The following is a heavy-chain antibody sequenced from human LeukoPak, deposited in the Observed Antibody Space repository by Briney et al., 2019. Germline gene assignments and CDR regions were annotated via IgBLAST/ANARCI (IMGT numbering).Heavy chain of an antibody. J-gene: IGHJ3*02. V-gene: IGHV5-51*01. CDR1: GYSFTSYW. D-gene: IGHD2/OR15-2a*01. Sequence: GESLKISCKGSGYSFTSYWIGWVRQMPGKGLEWMGIIYPGDSDTRYSPSFQGQVTISADKSISTAYLQWSSLKASDTAMYYCARRGILAGPVGDAFDIWGQGTMVTVSS. CDR3: ARRGILAGPVGDAFDI. CDR2: IYPGDSDT.